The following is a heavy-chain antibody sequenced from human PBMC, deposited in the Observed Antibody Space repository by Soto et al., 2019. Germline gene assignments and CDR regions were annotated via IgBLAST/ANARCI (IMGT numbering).Heavy chain of an antibody. Sequence: PGGSLRLSCAASGFTFDDYAMHWVRQAPGKGLEWVSGISWNSGSIGYADSVKGRFTISRDNAKNSLYLQMNSLRAEDTALYYCAKDINEAGLHLGALSLPYFDYWGQGTLVTVSS. V-gene: IGHV3-9*01. CDR2: ISWNSGSI. CDR3: AKDINEAGLHLGALSLPYFDY. CDR1: GFTFDDYA. J-gene: IGHJ4*02. D-gene: IGHD3-16*02.